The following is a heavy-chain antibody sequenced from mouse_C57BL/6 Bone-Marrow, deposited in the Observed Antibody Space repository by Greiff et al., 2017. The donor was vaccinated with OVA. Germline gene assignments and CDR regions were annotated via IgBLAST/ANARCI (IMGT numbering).Heavy chain of an antibody. J-gene: IGHJ1*03. D-gene: IGHD2-4*01. Sequence: QVQLQQPGAELVKPGASVKMSCKASGYTFTSYWITWVKQRPGQGLEWIGDIYPGSGSTNYNEKFKSKATLTVDTSSSTAYMQLSSLTSEDSAVYYCARSGGYYDYGEAWYFDVWGTGTTVTVSS. V-gene: IGHV1-55*01. CDR1: GYTFTSYW. CDR2: IYPGSGST. CDR3: ARSGGYYDYGEAWYFDV.